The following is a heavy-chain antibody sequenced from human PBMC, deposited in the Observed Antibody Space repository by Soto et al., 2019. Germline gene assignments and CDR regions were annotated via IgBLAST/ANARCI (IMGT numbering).Heavy chain of an antibody. CDR3: ARSQGGQYAFDI. CDR2: SRNKANSYTT. CDR1: GFAFSDYY. J-gene: IGHJ3*02. D-gene: IGHD2-15*01. V-gene: IGHV3-72*01. Sequence: LRLSCAASGFAFSDYYMDWVRQAPGKGLEWVGRSRNKANSYTTEYAASVKGRFSISRDDSKNSLYLHMNSLKIEDTAVYYCARSQGGQYAFDIWGQGTMVTVSS.